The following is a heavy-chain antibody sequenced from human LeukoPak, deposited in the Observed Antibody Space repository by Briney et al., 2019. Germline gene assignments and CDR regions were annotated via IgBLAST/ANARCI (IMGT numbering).Heavy chain of an antibody. Sequence: ASVKVSCKASGYTFSNYYMHWVRQAPGHGLEWMGIIDPNAGSTRYAQKFQGRVTMTRDTSTSTVYLELSSLTSEDTAVYYCARTVLRWPPTNPHFDYWGQGTPVTVSS. D-gene: IGHD4-23*01. V-gene: IGHV1-46*01. CDR1: GYTFSNYY. CDR2: IDPNAGST. J-gene: IGHJ4*02. CDR3: ARTVLRWPPTNPHFDY.